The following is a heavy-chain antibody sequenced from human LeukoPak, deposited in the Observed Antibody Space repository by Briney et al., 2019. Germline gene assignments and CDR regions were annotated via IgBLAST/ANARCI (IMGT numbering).Heavy chain of an antibody. Sequence: ASVKVSCKASGYTFTSYDINWVRQATGQGLEWMGWMNPNSGNTGYAQKFQGRLTMTRNTSINTAYMELSSLRSDDTAVYYCAKAGILATMTADWFDPWGQGTLVTVSS. CDR2: MNPNSGNT. V-gene: IGHV1-8*01. CDR1: GYTFTSYD. D-gene: IGHD5-12*01. CDR3: AKAGILATMTADWFDP. J-gene: IGHJ5*02.